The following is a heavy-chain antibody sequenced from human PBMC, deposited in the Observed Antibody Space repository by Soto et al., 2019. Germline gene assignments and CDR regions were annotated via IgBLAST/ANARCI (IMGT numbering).Heavy chain of an antibody. V-gene: IGHV3-48*01. Sequence: GGSLRLSCAASGFTFSSYSMNWVRQAPGKGLEWVSYISSSSSTIYYADSVKGRFTISRDNAKNSLYLQMNSLRAEDTAVYYCARDPPPYCGGDCYSFSYWGQGTLVTVSS. D-gene: IGHD2-21*01. CDR1: GFTFSSYS. J-gene: IGHJ4*02. CDR2: ISSSSSTI. CDR3: ARDPPPYCGGDCYSFSY.